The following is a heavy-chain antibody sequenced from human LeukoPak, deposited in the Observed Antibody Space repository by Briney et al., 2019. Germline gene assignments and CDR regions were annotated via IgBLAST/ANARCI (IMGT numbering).Heavy chain of an antibody. CDR3: ARDQRTVGYYGMDA. J-gene: IGHJ6*02. CDR1: GGSISGNA. CDR2: SYYSGST. V-gene: IGHV4-59*01. D-gene: IGHD1-26*01. Sequence: SETLSLTSIVSGGSISGNAWSWVRRPPGKGLEWVGYSYYSGSTNYSPALKSRVTLSVDTSKNQFPLMLKSMTAADTAVYYCARDQRTVGYYGMDAWGRGTTVTVSS.